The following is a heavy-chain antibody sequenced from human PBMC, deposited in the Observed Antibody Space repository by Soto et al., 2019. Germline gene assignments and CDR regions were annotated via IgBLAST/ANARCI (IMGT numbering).Heavy chain of an antibody. Sequence: SETLSLTCTVSGGSISGYYWSWIRQPPGKGLEWIAYIHYSGSSNSNPSLKSRVTISVDTSKNQFSLKLTSVTAADTAVYYCARVPGPWGQGTLVTVSS. V-gene: IGHV4-59*08. CDR1: GGSISGYY. CDR2: IHYSGSS. CDR3: ARVPGP. J-gene: IGHJ5*02.